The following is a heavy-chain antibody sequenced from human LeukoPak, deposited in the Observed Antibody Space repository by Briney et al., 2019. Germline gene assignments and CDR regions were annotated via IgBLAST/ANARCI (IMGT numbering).Heavy chain of an antibody. CDR1: GYSFTSYA. Sequence: GASVNVSCKASGYSFTSYAMHWVRQATGQRLEWMGGIIPIFGTANYAQKFQGRVTITTDESTSTAYMGLSSLRSEDTAVYYCARLRYDFWSGYYFDYWGQGTLVTVSS. D-gene: IGHD3-3*01. CDR2: IIPIFGTA. V-gene: IGHV1-69*05. J-gene: IGHJ4*02. CDR3: ARLRYDFWSGYYFDY.